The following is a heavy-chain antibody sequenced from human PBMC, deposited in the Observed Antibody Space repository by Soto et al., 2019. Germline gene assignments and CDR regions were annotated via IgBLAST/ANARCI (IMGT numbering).Heavy chain of an antibody. D-gene: IGHD6-19*01. CDR3: AKGGRQWLVTADFNY. V-gene: IGHV3-30*18. Sequence: VQLVESGGGVVQPGRSLRLSCAASGFTFSDYAMHWVRQAPGKGLEWVAVVSHDGRNTHYADSVKGRFTISRDSTKNTVSLEMTSLRAEDTAVYYGAKGGRQWLVTADFNYWGQGALVTVSS. CDR1: GFTFSDYA. J-gene: IGHJ4*02. CDR2: VSHDGRNT.